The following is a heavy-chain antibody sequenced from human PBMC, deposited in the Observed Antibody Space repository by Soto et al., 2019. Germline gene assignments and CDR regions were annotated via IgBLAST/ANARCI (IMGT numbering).Heavy chain of an antibody. CDR3: ARGGYSSSSSDY. CDR2: IIPIFGTA. V-gene: IGHV1-69*13. Sequence: ASVKVSCKASGGTFSSYAISWVRQAPGQGLEWMGGIIPIFGTANYAQKFQGRVTITADESTSTAYMELSSLRSEDTAVYYCARGGYSSSSSDYWGQGTLVTVSS. D-gene: IGHD6-6*01. CDR1: GGTFSSYA. J-gene: IGHJ4*02.